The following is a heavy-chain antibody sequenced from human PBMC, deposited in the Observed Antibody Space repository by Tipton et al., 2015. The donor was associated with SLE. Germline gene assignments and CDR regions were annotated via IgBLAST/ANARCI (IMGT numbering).Heavy chain of an antibody. CDR1: GGSISGYY. CDR3: ARRAFGSGYYYYYYGMDV. Sequence: TLSLTCTVSGGSISGYYWSWIRQPPGKGLEWIGYIYDSGSTNYNPSLKSRVTVSVDTSRNQFSLRLSSVTAADTAVYYCARRAFGSGYYYYYYGMDVWGQGTTVTVSS. D-gene: IGHD3-10*01. CDR2: IYDSGST. V-gene: IGHV4-59*07. J-gene: IGHJ6*02.